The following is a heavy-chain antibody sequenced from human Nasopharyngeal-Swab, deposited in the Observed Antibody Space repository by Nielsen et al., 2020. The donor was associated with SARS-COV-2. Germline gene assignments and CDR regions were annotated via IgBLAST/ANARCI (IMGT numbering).Heavy chain of an antibody. D-gene: IGHD2-2*01. CDR1: GGSFSGYY. V-gene: IGHV4-34*01. CDR3: AGVLCSRTSCYGVGNYYYGMDV. Sequence: SETLSLTCAVYGGSFSGYYWSWIRQPPGKGLEWIGDINHSGSTNYNPSLKSRVTMSVDTSKNQFSLKLSSVTAADTAVYYCAGVLCSRTSCYGVGNYYYGMDVWGQGTTVTVPS. CDR2: INHSGST. J-gene: IGHJ6*02.